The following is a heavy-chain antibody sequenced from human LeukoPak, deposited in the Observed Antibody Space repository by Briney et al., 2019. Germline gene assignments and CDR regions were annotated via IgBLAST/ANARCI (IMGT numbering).Heavy chain of an antibody. Sequence: ASVKVSCKASGGTFSSYAINWVRQATGQGLEWMGWMNPNSGNTGYAQKFQGRVTITRNTSISTAYMELSSLRSEDTAVYYCARGQKQWLVHYYYYMDVWGKGTTVTVSS. V-gene: IGHV1-8*03. CDR2: MNPNSGNT. CDR3: ARGQKQWLVHYYYYMDV. J-gene: IGHJ6*03. CDR1: GGTFSSYA. D-gene: IGHD6-19*01.